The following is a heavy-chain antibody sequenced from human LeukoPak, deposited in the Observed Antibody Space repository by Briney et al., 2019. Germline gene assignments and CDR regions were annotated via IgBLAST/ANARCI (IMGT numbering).Heavy chain of an antibody. Sequence: GRSLRLSCAASGFTFSSYGMHWVRQAPGKGLEWVAVIWYDGSNKYYADSVKGRFTIYRDNSKNTLYLQMNSLRAEDTAVYYCAREYYYDSSGLFDYWGQGTLVTVSS. D-gene: IGHD3-22*01. CDR3: AREYYYDSSGLFDY. CDR1: GFTFSSYG. J-gene: IGHJ4*02. CDR2: IWYDGSNK. V-gene: IGHV3-33*01.